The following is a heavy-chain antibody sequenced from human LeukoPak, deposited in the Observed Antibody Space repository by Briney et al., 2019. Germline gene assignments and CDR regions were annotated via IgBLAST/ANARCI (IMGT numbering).Heavy chain of an antibody. CDR3: AAVPETDFWTGFYVDY. CDR2: ITWHSEIT. D-gene: IGHD3/OR15-3a*01. Sequence: GGSLRLSCAVSGLTFDDYAMHWVRQSPGKGLEWVSGITWHSEITGYADSVKGRFIISRDNAQNSLYLEMNSLRPEDTALYYCAAVPETDFWTGFYVDYWGRGTLVTVSS. CDR1: GLTFDDYA. J-gene: IGHJ4*02. V-gene: IGHV3-9*01.